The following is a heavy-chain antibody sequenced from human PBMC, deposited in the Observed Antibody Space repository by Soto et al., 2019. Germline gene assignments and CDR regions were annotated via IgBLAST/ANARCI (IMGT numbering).Heavy chain of an antibody. Sequence: QVQLQESGPGLVKPSETLSLTCTVSGGSIRRYYWSWLRQPPGKGLEWLGYISYSGSTNYNPSLKSRVTIAVDTANNQFTLKLSSVTAADTAVYYYARALRRGHYYEIPGEDIWGQGTMDTVSS. CDR3: ARALRRGHYYEIPGEDI. CDR2: ISYSGST. V-gene: IGHV4-59*01. J-gene: IGHJ3*02. CDR1: GGSIRRYY. D-gene: IGHD3-22*01.